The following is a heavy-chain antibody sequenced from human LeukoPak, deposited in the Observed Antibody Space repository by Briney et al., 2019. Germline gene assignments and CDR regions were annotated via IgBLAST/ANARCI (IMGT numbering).Heavy chain of an antibody. D-gene: IGHD3-16*02. CDR1: GGSISSGGYY. CDR3: ARVVYDYVWGSYRPYYFDY. J-gene: IGHJ4*02. CDR2: INHSGST. Sequence: SQTLSLTCAVSGGSISSGGYYWSWIRQPPGKGLEWIGEINHSGSTNYNPSLKSRVTISVDTSKNQFSLKLSSVTAADTAVYYCARVVYDYVWGSYRPYYFDYWGQGTLVTVSS. V-gene: IGHV4-30-2*01.